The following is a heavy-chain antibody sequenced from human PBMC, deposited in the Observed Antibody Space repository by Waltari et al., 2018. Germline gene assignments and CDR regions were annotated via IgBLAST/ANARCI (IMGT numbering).Heavy chain of an antibody. CDR3: ARGIGYCTSTNCYPRPLYFDY. Sequence: QVQLQESGPGLVKPSETLSLTCTVSGGSISNYYWSWIRQPAGKGLEWIGRIYTSGTTNYNPSLKIRVTMSVDTSKNQFSLNLSSVTAADTAVYYCARGIGYCTSTNCYPRPLYFDYWGQGTLVTVSS. CDR1: GGSISNYY. D-gene: IGHD2-2*01. CDR2: IYTSGTT. J-gene: IGHJ4*02. V-gene: IGHV4-4*07.